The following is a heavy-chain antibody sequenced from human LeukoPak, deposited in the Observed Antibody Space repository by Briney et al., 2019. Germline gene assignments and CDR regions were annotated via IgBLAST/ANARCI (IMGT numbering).Heavy chain of an antibody. CDR2: IYYSGST. Sequence: SETLSLTCTVSGGSISSSSYYRGWIRQPPGKGLEWIGSIYYSGSTYYNPSLKSRVTISVDRSKNQFSLKLSSVTAADTAVYYCARAVVVRGVIIPSQYYFDYWGQGTLVTVSS. V-gene: IGHV4-39*07. CDR1: GGSISSSSYY. CDR3: ARAVVVRGVIIPSQYYFDY. J-gene: IGHJ4*02. D-gene: IGHD3-10*01.